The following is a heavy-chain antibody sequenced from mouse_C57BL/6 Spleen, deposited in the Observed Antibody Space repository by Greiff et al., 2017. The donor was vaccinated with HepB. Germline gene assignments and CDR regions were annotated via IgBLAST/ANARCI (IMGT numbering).Heavy chain of an antibody. V-gene: IGHV1-64*01. D-gene: IGHD1-1*01. CDR3: ARTYYGSSGNYFDY. J-gene: IGHJ2*01. CDR1: GYTFTSYW. CDR2: IHPNSGST. Sequence: VQLQQPGAELVKPGASVKLSCKASGYTFTSYWMHWVKQRPGQGLEWIGMIHPNSGSTNYNEKFKSKATLTVDKSSSTAYMQLSSLTSEDSAVYYCARTYYGSSGNYFDYWGQGTTLTVSS.